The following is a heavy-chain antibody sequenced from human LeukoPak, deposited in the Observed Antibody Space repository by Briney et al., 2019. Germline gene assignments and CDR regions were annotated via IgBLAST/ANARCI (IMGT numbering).Heavy chain of an antibody. D-gene: IGHD3-22*01. CDR2: IYYSGST. CDR1: GGSISSYY. Sequence: SETLSLTCTVSGGSISSYYWSWIRQPPGKGLEGIGYIYYSGSTNYNPSLKSRVTISVDTSKNQFALKLSSVTAADTAVYYCARGQYYDSSGYLERWGQGTLVTVSS. J-gene: IGHJ4*02. V-gene: IGHV4-59*01. CDR3: ARGQYYDSSGYLER.